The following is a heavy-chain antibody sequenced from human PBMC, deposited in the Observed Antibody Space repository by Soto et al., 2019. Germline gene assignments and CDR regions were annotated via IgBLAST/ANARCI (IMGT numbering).Heavy chain of an antibody. D-gene: IGHD2-8*02. Sequence: ASVKVSCKASGYTFTGYYMHWVRQAPGQGLEWMGWINPNSGGTNYAQKFQGWVTMTRDTSISTAYMELSRLRSDDTAVYYCGRVYLPGTVYLYYYYRDVWGKGTTVTVPS. CDR2: INPNSGGT. J-gene: IGHJ6*03. V-gene: IGHV1-2*04. CDR1: GYTFTGYY. CDR3: GRVYLPGTVYLYYYYRDV.